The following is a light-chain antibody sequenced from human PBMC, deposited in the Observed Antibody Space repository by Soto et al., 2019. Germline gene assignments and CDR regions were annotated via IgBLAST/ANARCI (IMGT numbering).Light chain of an antibody. V-gene: IGKV3D-20*02. J-gene: IGKJ5*01. Sequence: EIVLKQSPGTLSLSQGERATISCRASQSVSSSYLAWYQQKPGQAPRLLIYGASSRATGIPDRFSGSGSGTDFTPTISSLEPEDFAVYYCQQRSNWPPVTFGQGTRLEIK. CDR1: QSVSSSY. CDR3: QQRSNWPPVT. CDR2: GAS.